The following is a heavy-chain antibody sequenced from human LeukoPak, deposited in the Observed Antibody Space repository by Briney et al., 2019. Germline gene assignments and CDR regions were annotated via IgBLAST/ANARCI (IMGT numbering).Heavy chain of an antibody. CDR3: ARESTVATILNL. Sequence: GGSLRLSCAASGFTFSSYAMHWVRQAPGKGLEWVAVISYDGSNKYYADSVKGRFTISRDNSKNTLYLQMNSQRAEDTAVYYCARESTVATILNLWGQGTLVTVSS. V-gene: IGHV3-30*04. CDR1: GFTFSSYA. D-gene: IGHD5-12*01. J-gene: IGHJ5*02. CDR2: ISYDGSNK.